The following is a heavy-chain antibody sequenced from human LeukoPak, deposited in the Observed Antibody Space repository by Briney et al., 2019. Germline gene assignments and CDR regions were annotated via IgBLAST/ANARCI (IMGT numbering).Heavy chain of an antibody. CDR2: ISYDGSNK. D-gene: IGHD3-10*01. CDR3: ARDQNPHLLWFGESIGGAFDI. Sequence: GGSLRLSCAASGFTVSSNYVSWVRQAPGKGLEWVAVISYDGSNKYYADSVKGRFTISRDNSKNTLYLQMNSLRAEDTAVYYCARDQNPHLLWFGESIGGAFDIWGQGTMVTVSS. CDR1: GFTVSSNY. J-gene: IGHJ3*02. V-gene: IGHV3-30-3*01.